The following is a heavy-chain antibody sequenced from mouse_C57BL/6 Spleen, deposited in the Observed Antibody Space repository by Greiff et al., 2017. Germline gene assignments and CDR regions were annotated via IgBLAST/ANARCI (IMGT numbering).Heavy chain of an antibody. J-gene: IGHJ4*01. D-gene: IGHD1-1*01. CDR2: ISYDGSN. Sequence: EVKLVESGPGLVKPSQSLSLTCSVTGYSITSGYYWNWIRQFPGNKLEWMGYISYDGSNNYNPSLKNRISITRDTSKNQFFLKLNSVTTEDTATYYCARVITLDAMDYWGQGTSVTVSS. CDR1: GYSITSGYY. V-gene: IGHV3-6*01. CDR3: ARVITLDAMDY.